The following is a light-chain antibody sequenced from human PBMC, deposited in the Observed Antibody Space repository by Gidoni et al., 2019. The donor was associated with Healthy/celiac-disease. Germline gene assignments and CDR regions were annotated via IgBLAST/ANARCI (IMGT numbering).Light chain of an antibody. Sequence: DIVMTQSSDSLAVSLGERATIHCKSSQSVLYSSNNKKYLAWYQQKPGHPPKLLIYWASTREFGVPDRFSGSGSGTDFTLTISSLQAEDVAVYYCQQYYSTPLAFGQGTKVEIK. CDR3: QQYYSTPLA. V-gene: IGKV4-1*01. CDR2: WAS. CDR1: QSVLYSSNNKKY. J-gene: IGKJ1*01.